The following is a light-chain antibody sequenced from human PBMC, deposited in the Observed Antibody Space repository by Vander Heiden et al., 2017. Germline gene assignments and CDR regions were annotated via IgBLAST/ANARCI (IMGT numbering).Light chain of an antibody. CDR3: SSYTSSSTPLYV. Sequence: QSALTQPASVSGSPGQSITISCTGTSSDVGGYNYVSWYQQHPGKATKLMIYEVSNRPSGVSNRFSGSKSGNTAALTISGLQAEDEADYYCSSYTSSSTPLYVFGTGTKVTVL. V-gene: IGLV2-14*01. CDR2: EVS. J-gene: IGLJ1*01. CDR1: SSDVGGYNY.